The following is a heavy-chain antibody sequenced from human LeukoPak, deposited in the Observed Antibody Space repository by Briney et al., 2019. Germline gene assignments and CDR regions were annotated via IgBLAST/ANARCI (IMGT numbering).Heavy chain of an antibody. Sequence: ASVKVSCKASGYTFTSYGISWVRQAPGQGLEWMGWINPNSGGTNYAQKFQGWVTMTRDTSISTAYMELSRLRSDDTAVYYCARGGSGSYYNAPSRYWGQGTLVTVSS. CDR1: GYTFTSYG. CDR2: INPNSGGT. V-gene: IGHV1-2*04. J-gene: IGHJ4*02. D-gene: IGHD3-10*01. CDR3: ARGGSGSYYNAPSRY.